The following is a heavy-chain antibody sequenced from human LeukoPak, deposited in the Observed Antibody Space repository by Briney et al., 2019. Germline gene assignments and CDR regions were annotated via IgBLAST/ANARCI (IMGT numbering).Heavy chain of an antibody. D-gene: IGHD6-19*01. J-gene: IGHJ6*03. CDR3: ARVIAVAGTNYYYYYMDV. V-gene: IGHV1-8*01. Sequence: ASVTVSCKASGYTFTSYDINWVRQATGQGLEWMGWMNPNSGNTGYAQKFQGRVTMTRDTSISTAYMELSSLRSEDTAVYYCARVIAVAGTNYYYYYMDVWGKGTTVTVSS. CDR2: MNPNSGNT. CDR1: GYTFTSYD.